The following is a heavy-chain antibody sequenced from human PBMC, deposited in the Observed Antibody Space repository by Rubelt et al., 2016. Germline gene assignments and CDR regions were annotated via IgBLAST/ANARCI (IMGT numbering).Heavy chain of an antibody. J-gene: IGHJ6*02. D-gene: IGHD1-14*01. CDR2: IFHSGST. CDR3: ASHKPPEYGYYYYGMDV. Sequence: QVQLQDSGPGLVKPSGTQSLTCAVSGGSISRGNWWSWVRQPPGKGLEWIGKIFHSGSTDYNPSLKSRVTMSVDKSKNQLSWRRSCVTAADTAGYYCASHKPPEYGYYYYGMDVWGQGTTVTVSS. V-gene: IGHV4-4*02. CDR1: GGSISRGNW.